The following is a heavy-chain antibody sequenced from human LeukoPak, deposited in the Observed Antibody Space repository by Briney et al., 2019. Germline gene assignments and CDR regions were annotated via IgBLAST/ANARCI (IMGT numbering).Heavy chain of an antibody. CDR2: IYTSGST. CDR3: ARDPANTGAFDY. D-gene: IGHD6-25*01. Sequence: PSQTLSLTCTVSGGSISSGSYYWNWIRQPAGKGLEWIGRIYTSGSTNYNPSLKSRVTISVDTSKNQFSLKLRSVTAADTAVYYCARDPANTGAFDYWGQGTLVTVSS. V-gene: IGHV4-61*02. J-gene: IGHJ4*02. CDR1: GGSISSGSYY.